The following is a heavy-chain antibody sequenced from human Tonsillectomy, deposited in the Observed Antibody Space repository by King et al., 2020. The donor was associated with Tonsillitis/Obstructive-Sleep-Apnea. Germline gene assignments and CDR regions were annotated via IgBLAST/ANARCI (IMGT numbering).Heavy chain of an antibody. CDR1: GGSISSSNNY. Sequence: QLQESGPGLVKPSETLSLTCTVSGGSISSSNNYWGWIRQPPGKGLEWIGSVYYSGSTYYNPSLKSRVTISVETSKIQFSLKLSSVTAADTAVYVCARHPYYYDSNGYYNWFDPWGQGTLVTASS. CDR2: VYYSGST. V-gene: IGHV4-39*01. CDR3: ARHPYYYDSNGYYNWFDP. D-gene: IGHD3-22*01. J-gene: IGHJ5*02.